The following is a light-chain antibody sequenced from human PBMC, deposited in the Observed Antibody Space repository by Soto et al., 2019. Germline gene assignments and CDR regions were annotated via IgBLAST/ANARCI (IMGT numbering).Light chain of an antibody. Sequence: EIVMTQSPATLSVSPGERATLSCRASQSVSSYLAWYQQKPGQDPSLLIYDASNRATGIPARFSGSGSGTDFNLTISSLEPEDFAVYECQQRSNWTQTFGQGTEGDIK. J-gene: IGKJ1*01. CDR1: QSVSSY. V-gene: IGKV3-11*01. CDR3: QQRSNWTQT. CDR2: DAS.